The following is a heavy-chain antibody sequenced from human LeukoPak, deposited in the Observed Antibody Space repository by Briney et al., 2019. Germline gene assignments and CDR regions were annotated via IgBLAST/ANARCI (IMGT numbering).Heavy chain of an antibody. V-gene: IGHV3-20*04. CDR3: ASSYCGGDCSGPFDY. J-gene: IGHJ4*02. Sequence: TGGSLRLSCAASGFTFDDYGMSWVRHAPGKGLEWVSGINWNGGSTGYADSVKGRFTISRDNAKNSLYLQMNSLRAEDTALYYCASSYCGGDCSGPFDYWGQGTLVTVSS. CDR1: GFTFDDYG. D-gene: IGHD2-21*02. CDR2: INWNGGST.